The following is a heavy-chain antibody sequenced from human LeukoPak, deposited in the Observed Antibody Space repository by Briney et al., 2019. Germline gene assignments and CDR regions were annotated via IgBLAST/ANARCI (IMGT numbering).Heavy chain of an antibody. CDR1: GLIFSSYG. Sequence: PGGSLRLSWAASGLIFSSYGMHWVRQAPGEGLEWVAYIRHDESKTFYADSVKGRFTISRDNSKNTLYLQMHSLRAEDTALYYCAKPVIPSAYQGTYYMDVWGKGTTVTVSS. J-gene: IGHJ6*03. V-gene: IGHV3-30*02. CDR2: IRHDESKT. CDR3: AKPVIPSAYQGTYYMDV. D-gene: IGHD3-16*01.